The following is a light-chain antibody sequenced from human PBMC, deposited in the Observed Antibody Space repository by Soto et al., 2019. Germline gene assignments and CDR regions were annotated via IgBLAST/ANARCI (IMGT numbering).Light chain of an antibody. CDR3: QQYNNWPHT. V-gene: IGKV3-15*01. Sequence: IVMTQSSATLSVSPGERATLSCRASQSVSSNLAWYQQKPGQAPRLLIYGASTRATGIPARFSGSGSGTEFTLTISSLQSEDFAVYYCQQYNNWPHTFGQGTKLEIK. J-gene: IGKJ2*01. CDR1: QSVSSN. CDR2: GAS.